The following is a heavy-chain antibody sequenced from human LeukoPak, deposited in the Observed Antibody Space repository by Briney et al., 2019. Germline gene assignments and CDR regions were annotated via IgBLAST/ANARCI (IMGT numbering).Heavy chain of an antibody. CDR2: IVVCSGNT. D-gene: IGHD6-13*01. J-gene: IGHJ6*02. Sequence: ASVKVSCKASGFTFTSSAMQWVRQARGQRLEWIGWIVVCSGNTNYAQKFQERVTITTDMSTSTAYMELSSLRSEDTAVYYCAASDPHSSSWYGAPYYGMDVWGQGTTVTVSS. CDR1: GFTFTSSA. V-gene: IGHV1-58*02. CDR3: AASDPHSSSWYGAPYYGMDV.